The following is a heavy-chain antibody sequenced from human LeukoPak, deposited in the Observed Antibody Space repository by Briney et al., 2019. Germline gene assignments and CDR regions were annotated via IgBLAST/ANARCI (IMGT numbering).Heavy chain of an antibody. Sequence: GGSLRLSCAASGFTVSSNYMNWVRQAPGKGLEWVSVIYGGGNIYYADSVKGRFTISRDNSKNTLYLQMNNLRAEDTAVYYCARGAGYNYPYYFDYWGQGTLVTVSS. CDR1: GFTVSSNY. CDR2: IYGGGNI. J-gene: IGHJ4*02. V-gene: IGHV3-53*01. CDR3: ARGAGYNYPYYFDY. D-gene: IGHD5-24*01.